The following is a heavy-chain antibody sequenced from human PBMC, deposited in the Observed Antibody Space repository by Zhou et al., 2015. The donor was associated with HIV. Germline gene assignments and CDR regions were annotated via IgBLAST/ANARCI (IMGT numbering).Heavy chain of an antibody. V-gene: IGHV3-9*01. J-gene: IGHJ2*01. CDR1: GFRFDDYA. Sequence: VQLVESGGGVVQPGKSLRLSCAASGFRFDDYAMHWVRQAPGKGLEWVSRIDNDASRTNYADSVRGRFTISRDNAKNSLYLQMDSLRPEDTALYYCAKDIGDYKRYFDLWGLAPWSLSPQ. D-gene: IGHD4-17*01. CDR2: IDNDASRT. CDR3: AKDIGDYKRYFDL.